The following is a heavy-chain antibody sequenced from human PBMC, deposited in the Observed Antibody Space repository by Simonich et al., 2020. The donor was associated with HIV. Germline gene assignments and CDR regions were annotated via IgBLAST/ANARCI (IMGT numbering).Heavy chain of an antibody. D-gene: IGHD3-10*01. CDR1: GGTFSSFA. Sequence: QVQLVQSGAEVKKPGSSVKVSCKASGGTFSSFAISWVRKAPGLGLKWVGGIIPIFGTANYAQMFQGRVTITADESTSTAYMELSSLRSEDTGIYYCARKGGGRGVYYFDYWGQGTLVTVSS. J-gene: IGHJ4*02. CDR3: ARKGGGRGVYYFDY. V-gene: IGHV1-69*13. CDR2: IIPIFGTA.